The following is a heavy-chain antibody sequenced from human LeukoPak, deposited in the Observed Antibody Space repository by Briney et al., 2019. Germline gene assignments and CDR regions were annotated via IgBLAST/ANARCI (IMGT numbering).Heavy chain of an antibody. V-gene: IGHV3-64*01. CDR1: GFTVSSYA. J-gene: IGHJ4*02. Sequence: GGSLRLSCAASGFTVSSYAMHWVRQAPGKGLEYVSAISSNGGSTYYANSVKGRFTISRDNSKNTLYLQMGSLRAEDMAVYYCARESHGGVDYWGQGTLVTVSS. CDR2: ISSNGGST. D-gene: IGHD3-16*01. CDR3: ARESHGGVDY.